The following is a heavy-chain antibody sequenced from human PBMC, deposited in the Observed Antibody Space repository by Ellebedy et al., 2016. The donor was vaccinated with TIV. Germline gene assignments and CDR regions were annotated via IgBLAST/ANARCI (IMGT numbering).Heavy chain of an antibody. CDR3: AKDRGGGNSGYWYFDF. CDR2: ISWNSARI. CDR1: GFASDEFP. Sequence: PGGSLRLSCAASGFASDEFPVHWVRQAPGKGLEWVSGISWNSARIRYADSVKGRFTISRDNATNSVYLQMNSLTAEDTDFYFCAKDRGGGNSGYWYFDFWGRGTLVSVSS. D-gene: IGHD4-23*01. V-gene: IGHV3-9*02. J-gene: IGHJ2*01.